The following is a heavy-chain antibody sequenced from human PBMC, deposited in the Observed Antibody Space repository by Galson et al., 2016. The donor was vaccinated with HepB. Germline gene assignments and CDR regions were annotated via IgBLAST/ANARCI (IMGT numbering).Heavy chain of an antibody. CDR2: ISGYSGDA. D-gene: IGHD3-10*01. Sequence: SVKVSCKAYGYTFTNYGVSWVRQAPGQGLEWLGRISGYSGDADFAQSFQGRVTVTADKSTSTAYMELRSLRSDDTAVYYCARDLWDFYGSGSGSFDSWGQGTLVTVSS. V-gene: IGHV1-18*01. CDR3: ARDLWDFYGSGSGSFDS. J-gene: IGHJ4*02. CDR1: GYTFTNYG.